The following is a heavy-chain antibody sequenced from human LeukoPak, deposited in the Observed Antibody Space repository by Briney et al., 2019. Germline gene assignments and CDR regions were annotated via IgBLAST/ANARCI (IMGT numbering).Heavy chain of an antibody. D-gene: IGHD6-6*01. CDR1: GFTFSSYW. V-gene: IGHV3-7*05. Sequence: GGSLRLSCAASGFTFSSYWMSWVRQAPGKGLEWVANIKQDGSGEVYVDSVKGRFTISRDNAKNSLFLQMNTLRAEDTAVYYCARDPYSSTWSYGMDVWGQGTTVTVSS. J-gene: IGHJ6*02. CDR2: IKQDGSGE. CDR3: ARDPYSSTWSYGMDV.